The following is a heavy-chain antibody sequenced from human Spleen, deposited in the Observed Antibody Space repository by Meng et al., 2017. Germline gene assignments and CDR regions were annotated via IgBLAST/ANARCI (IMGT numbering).Heavy chain of an antibody. V-gene: IGHV4-34*01. D-gene: IGHD4-11*01. CDR3: ARGPTTMAHDFDY. CDR1: GWSFIDYS. J-gene: IGHJ4*02. Sequence: SGRLNPPGSVTPTCVVPGWSFIDYSWGWIRQPPGKGLEWIGEINHSGSTNYNPSLERRATISVDTSQNNLSLKLSSVTAADSAVYYCARGPTTMAHDFDYWGQGTLVTVSS. CDR2: INHSGST.